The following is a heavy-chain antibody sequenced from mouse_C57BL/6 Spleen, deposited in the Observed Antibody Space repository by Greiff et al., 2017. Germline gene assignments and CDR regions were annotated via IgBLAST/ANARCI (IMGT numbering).Heavy chain of an antibody. V-gene: IGHV5-9-1*02. CDR1: GFTFSSYA. CDR2: ISSGGDYI. CDR3: TRDLPAYAMDY. D-gene: IGHD2-1*01. Sequence: EVQVVESGEGLVKPGGSLKLSCAASGFTFSSYAMSWVRQTPEKRLEWVAYISSGGDYIYYADTVKGRFTISRDNARNTLYLQMSSLKSEDTAMYYCTRDLPAYAMDYWGQGTSVTVSS. J-gene: IGHJ4*01.